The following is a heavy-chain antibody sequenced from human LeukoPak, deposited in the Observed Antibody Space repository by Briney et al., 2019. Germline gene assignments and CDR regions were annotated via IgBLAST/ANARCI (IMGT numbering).Heavy chain of an antibody. D-gene: IGHD6-19*01. Sequence: SETLSLTCAVYGGSLSGYYWSWIRQPPGKGLEWIGEINHSGSTNYNPSLKSRVTILVDTSKNQFSLKLSSVTAADTAVYYCARVSIAVAGTVVIDYWGQGTLVTVSS. CDR3: ARVSIAVAGTVVIDY. CDR1: GGSLSGYY. CDR2: INHSGST. V-gene: IGHV4-34*01. J-gene: IGHJ4*02.